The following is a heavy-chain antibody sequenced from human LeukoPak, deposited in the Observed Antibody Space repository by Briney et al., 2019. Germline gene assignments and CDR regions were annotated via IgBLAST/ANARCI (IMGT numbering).Heavy chain of an antibody. CDR1: GGSISSSSYY. V-gene: IGHV4-39*07. CDR2: IYYSGST. CDR3: ATFRDGYNFD. J-gene: IGHJ4*02. D-gene: IGHD5-24*01. Sequence: SETLSLTCTVSGGSISSSSYYWGWIRQPPGKGLEWIGSIYYSGSTYYNPSLKSRVTISVDTSKNQFSLNLSSVTAADTAVYYCATFRDGYNFDWGQGTLVTVSS.